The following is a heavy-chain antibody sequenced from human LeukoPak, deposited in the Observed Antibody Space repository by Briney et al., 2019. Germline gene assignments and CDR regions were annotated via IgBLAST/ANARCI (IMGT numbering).Heavy chain of an antibody. V-gene: IGHV3-21*01. CDR2: ISSSGNYL. Sequence: GALRLSCAASGFSFRTYSFTWGRQAPGEGVEWGASISSSGNYLYYADSFKGRFTISRDTAKNSLYLQMNILRVEDTAVYYCARPETEGEISGAWGYWGQGTLVTVSS. J-gene: IGHJ4*02. CDR1: GFSFRTYS. CDR3: ARPETEGEISGAWGY. D-gene: IGHD3-16*01.